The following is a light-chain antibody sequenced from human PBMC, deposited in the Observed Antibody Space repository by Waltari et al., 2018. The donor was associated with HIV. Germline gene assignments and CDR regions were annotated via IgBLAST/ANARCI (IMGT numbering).Light chain of an antibody. J-gene: IGLJ2*01. Sequence: QSALTQPPSASGSPGQSVTISCTGTSSDVGGYKYVSWYQQHPGKAPKLMISEVSSRPSWVSNRFSGSKSGNTASLTISGLQAEDEADYYCCSYTSSGTLVFGGGTKLTVL. CDR2: EVS. CDR1: SSDVGGYKY. CDR3: CSYTSSGTLV. V-gene: IGLV2-14*01.